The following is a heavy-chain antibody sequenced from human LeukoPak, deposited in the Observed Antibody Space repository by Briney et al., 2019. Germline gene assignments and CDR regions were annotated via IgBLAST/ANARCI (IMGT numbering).Heavy chain of an antibody. Sequence: GGSLRLSCAASGFTLITYSMNWVRQAPGKGLEWLSHISSSGTGYYTDSVKGRATISRDNAKNSLYLQMNSLRAEDTAVYYCARPAYCGGNCYYFPDYWGQGTLVTVSS. CDR1: GFTLITYS. V-gene: IGHV3-48*04. J-gene: IGHJ4*02. CDR2: ISSSGTG. CDR3: ARPAYCGGNCYYFPDY. D-gene: IGHD2-21*02.